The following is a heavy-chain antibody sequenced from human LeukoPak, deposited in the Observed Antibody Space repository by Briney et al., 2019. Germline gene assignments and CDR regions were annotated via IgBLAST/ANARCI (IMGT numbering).Heavy chain of an antibody. CDR1: GYTFTSYG. V-gene: IGHV1-18*01. D-gene: IGHD2-8*01. CDR2: ISAYNGNT. J-gene: IGHJ4*02. Sequence: GASVKVSFKASGYTFTSYGISWVRQAPGQGLEWMGWISAYNGNTNYAQKLQARATMPTDTSTSTAYMELRSLRSDDTAVYYCARVELEGKGYCTNGVCYGGVDYWGQGTLVTVSS. CDR3: ARVELEGKGYCTNGVCYGGVDY.